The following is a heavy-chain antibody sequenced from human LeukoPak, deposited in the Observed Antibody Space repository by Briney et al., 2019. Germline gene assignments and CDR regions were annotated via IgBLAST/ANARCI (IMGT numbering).Heavy chain of an antibody. D-gene: IGHD3-22*01. Sequence: PSETLSLTCTVSGGSISSYYWSWIRQPPGKGLECIGYTYYSGSTNYNPSLKSRVTISVDTSRNQFSLKLTSVTAADTAVYYCAEVSDRDSSGYYWGFEYWGQGTLVTVSS. CDR2: TYYSGST. J-gene: IGHJ4*02. CDR1: GGSISSYY. CDR3: AEVSDRDSSGYYWGFEY. V-gene: IGHV4-59*08.